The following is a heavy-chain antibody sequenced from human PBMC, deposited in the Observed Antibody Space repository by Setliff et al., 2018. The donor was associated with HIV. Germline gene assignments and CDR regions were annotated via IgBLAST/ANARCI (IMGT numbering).Heavy chain of an antibody. Sequence: ASVKVSCKASGYRFNTYGISWVRQAPRQGLEWMGWISPYNGDTRFAQSLQGRVTLTTDTSTNTAYMEMRTLRSDDTAVYYCVRGVTRDISGYYRDEYFQHWGQGTPVTSPQ. CDR2: ISPYNGDT. V-gene: IGHV1-18*01. J-gene: IGHJ1*01. D-gene: IGHD3-22*01. CDR3: VRGVTRDISGYYRDEYFQH. CDR1: GYRFNTYG.